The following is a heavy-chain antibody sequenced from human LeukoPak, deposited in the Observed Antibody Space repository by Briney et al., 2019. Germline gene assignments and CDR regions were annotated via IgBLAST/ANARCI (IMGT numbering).Heavy chain of an antibody. D-gene: IGHD3-9*01. V-gene: IGHV3-23*01. CDR3: AKAHTPYDILTGFDY. Sequence: PGGSLRLSCAASGFTFSSYAMSWVRQAPGKGLEWVSAISGSGGSTYYADSVKGRFTISRDNSKNTLYLQMNSLRAEDTAVYYCAKAHTPYDILTGFDYWGQGTLVTVSS. CDR1: GFTFSSYA. CDR2: ISGSGGST. J-gene: IGHJ4*02.